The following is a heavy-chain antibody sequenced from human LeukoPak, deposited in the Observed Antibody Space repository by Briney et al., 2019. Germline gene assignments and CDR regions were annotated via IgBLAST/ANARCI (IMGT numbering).Heavy chain of an antibody. CDR2: IHYTGST. D-gene: IGHD5-18*01. V-gene: IGHV4-39*01. CDR1: GGSISSISSNN. Sequence: SETLSLTCAVSGGSISSISSNNWAWIRQPPGKGLELIAAIHYTGSTYYNPSFMSRVTISVDTSKNQFSLKLNSLTATDTAVYYCAGLPTGYPNWFDTWGQGILVTASS. J-gene: IGHJ5*02. CDR3: AGLPTGYPNWFDT.